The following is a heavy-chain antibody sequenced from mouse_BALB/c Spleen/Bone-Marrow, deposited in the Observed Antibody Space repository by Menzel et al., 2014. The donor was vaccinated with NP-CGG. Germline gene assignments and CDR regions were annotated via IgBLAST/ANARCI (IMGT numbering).Heavy chain of an antibody. V-gene: IGHV1S137*01. CDR2: ISTYYGDA. Sequence: VQLQESGAELVRPGVSVKISCEGSGFTFTDYTMHWVKQSHAKSLEWIGVISTYYGDASYNQKFKGKATMTVDKSSSTAYMELARLTSEDSAIYYCARRDDSTGYVDAMDYWGQGTSVTVSS. CDR3: ARRDDSTGYVDAMDY. D-gene: IGHD3-2*01. CDR1: GFTFTDYT. J-gene: IGHJ4*01.